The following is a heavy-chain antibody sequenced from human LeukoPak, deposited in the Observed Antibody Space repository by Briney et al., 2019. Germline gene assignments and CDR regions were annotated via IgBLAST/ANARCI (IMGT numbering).Heavy chain of an antibody. V-gene: IGHV3-7*05. CDR2: INQDGSQT. CDR3: ATDSRGPIY. CDR1: GFTFSDCW. J-gene: IGHJ4*02. Sequence: PGGSLRLSCAASGFTFSDCWMSWVRQVPGKGLEWVANINQDGSQTYYVDSVKGRFTISRDNAKNSLFLQMNSLRAEDTALYYCATDSRGPIYWGQGTLVTVSS. D-gene: IGHD3-10*01.